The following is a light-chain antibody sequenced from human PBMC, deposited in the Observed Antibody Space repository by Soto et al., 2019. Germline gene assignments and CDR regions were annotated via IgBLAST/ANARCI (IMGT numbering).Light chain of an antibody. CDR1: QSISSW. CDR2: DAS. CDR3: QQYNTYPWT. Sequence: DIQMTQSPATLSASVGDRVTITCRASQSISSWLAWYQQKPGKVPKLLIDDASSLESGVPSRFSGSGSGTEFTLTISSLQPDDFAPYYCQQYNTYPWTFGQGTKVGVK. V-gene: IGKV1-5*01. J-gene: IGKJ1*01.